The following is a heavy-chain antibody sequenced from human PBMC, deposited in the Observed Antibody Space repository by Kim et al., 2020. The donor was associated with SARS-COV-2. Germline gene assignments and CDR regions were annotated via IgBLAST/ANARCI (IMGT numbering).Heavy chain of an antibody. V-gene: IGHV3-43*01. CDR2: ISWDGGTT. CDR1: GFIFDDSS. Sequence: GGSLRLSCEASGFIFDDSSMHWVRQAPGKGLEWVSLISWDGGTTYYADSVKGRFTISRDNSKSSLYLQMHSLRTEDTALYYCAKAAIAPYYAMDVWGQGTTVTVSS. CDR3: AKAAIAPYYAMDV. J-gene: IGHJ6*02. D-gene: IGHD2-2*01.